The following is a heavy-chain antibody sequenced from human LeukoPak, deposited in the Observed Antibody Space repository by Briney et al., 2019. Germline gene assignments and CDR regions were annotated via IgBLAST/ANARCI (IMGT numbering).Heavy chain of an antibody. D-gene: IGHD3-9*01. CDR3: AREVLQYFDWVIGDYYCYMDV. CDR2: INHSGST. Sequence: SETLSLTCAVYGGSFSGYYWSWIRQPPGKGLEWIGEINHSGSTNYNPSLKSRVTISVDTSKNQFSLKLSSVTAADTAVYYCAREVLQYFDWVIGDYYCYMDVWGKGTTVTISS. CDR1: GGSFSGYY. V-gene: IGHV4-34*01. J-gene: IGHJ6*03.